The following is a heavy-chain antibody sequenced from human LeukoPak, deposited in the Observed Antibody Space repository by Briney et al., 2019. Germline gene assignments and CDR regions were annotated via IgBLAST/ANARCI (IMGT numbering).Heavy chain of an antibody. D-gene: IGHD6-13*01. CDR2: IDTSGNT. J-gene: IGHJ4*02. CDR1: GFTFSSYP. V-gene: IGHV3-23*01. Sequence: GGSLRLSCAGSGFTFSSYPMTWVRQAPGKGLDWVSTIDTSGNTDYADSVKGRFTISRDNSRNTPYLQMNSLRAEDTAVYFCAKYSRPSSRVFDYWGQGTLATVSP. CDR3: AKYSRPSSRVFDY.